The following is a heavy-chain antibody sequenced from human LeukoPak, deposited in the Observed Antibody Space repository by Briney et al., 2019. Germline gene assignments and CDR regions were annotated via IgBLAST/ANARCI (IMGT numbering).Heavy chain of an antibody. V-gene: IGHV1-2*02. CDR3: ARDPYPREVQLVRYYGMDV. CDR1: GYTFTGYY. J-gene: IGHJ6*02. Sequence: GASVKVSCKASGYTFTGYYMHWVRQAPGQGLEWMGWINPNSGGTNYAQKFQGRVTMTRDTSISTAYMELSRLRSDDTAVYYCARDPYPREVQLVRYYGMDVWGQGTTVTVSS. CDR2: INPNSGGT. D-gene: IGHD6-6*01.